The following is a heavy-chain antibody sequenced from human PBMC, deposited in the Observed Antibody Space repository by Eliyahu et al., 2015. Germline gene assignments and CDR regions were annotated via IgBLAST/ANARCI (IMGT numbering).Heavy chain of an antibody. J-gene: IGHJ5*02. CDR2: IYPGDSDT. CDR3: ARHVGALWFGELSSIDWFDP. V-gene: IGHV5-51*01. Sequence: PGKGLEWMGIIYPGDSDTRYSPSFQGQVTISADKSISTPYLQWSSLKASDTAMYYCARHVGALWFGELSSIDWFDPWGQGTLVTVSS. D-gene: IGHD3-10*01.